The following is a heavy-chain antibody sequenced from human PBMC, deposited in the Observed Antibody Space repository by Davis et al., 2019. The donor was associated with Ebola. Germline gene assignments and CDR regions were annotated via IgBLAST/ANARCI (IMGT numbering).Heavy chain of an antibody. CDR2: IYSGGST. Sequence: GGSLRLSCAASAFTFSSNWMSWVRQAPGKGLEWVSVIYSGGSTYYADSVKGRFTISRDNSKNTLYLQMNSLRAEDTAVYYCARDERGAAAVPYYFDYWGQGTLVTVSS. J-gene: IGHJ4*02. V-gene: IGHV3-66*01. CDR3: ARDERGAAAVPYYFDY. CDR1: AFTFSSNW. D-gene: IGHD6-13*01.